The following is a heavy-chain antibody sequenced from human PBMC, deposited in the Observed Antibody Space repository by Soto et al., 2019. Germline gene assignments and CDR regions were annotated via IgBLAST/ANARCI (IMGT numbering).Heavy chain of an antibody. CDR2: IKQDGNEK. V-gene: IGHV3-7*01. D-gene: IGHD1-1*01. Sequence: EVQLVDSGGALVQPGESLRLSCAASGFTFSDYLMTWVRQAPGKGLEWVATIKQDGNEKYYVDSVKGRFTISRDNAKNSLYLQLNALRAADTGVYFCAIGHWMGKWGQGTLVTVSS. CDR3: AIGHWMGK. CDR1: GFTFSDYL. J-gene: IGHJ4*02.